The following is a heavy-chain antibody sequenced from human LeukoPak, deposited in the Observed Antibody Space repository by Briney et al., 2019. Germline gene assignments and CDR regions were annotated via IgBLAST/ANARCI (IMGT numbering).Heavy chain of an antibody. V-gene: IGHV3-30*18. CDR2: ISYDGSNK. D-gene: IGHD6-25*01. J-gene: IGHJ3*02. Sequence: GRSLRLSCAASGFTFSSYGMHWVLQAPGKGLEWVAVISYDGSNKYYADSVKGRFTISRDNSKNTLYLQMNSLRVDDTAIYYCAKSRGYSSAWDDAFDIWGQGTMVIVSS. CDR3: AKSRGYSSAWDDAFDI. CDR1: GFTFSSYG.